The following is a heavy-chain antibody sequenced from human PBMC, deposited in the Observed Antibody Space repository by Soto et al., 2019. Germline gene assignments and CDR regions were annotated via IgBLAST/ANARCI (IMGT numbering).Heavy chain of an antibody. V-gene: IGHV4-39*01. J-gene: IGHJ3*02. CDR3: AIRGAGLGYASDI. CDR2: IFKTGST. CDR1: GDSITRSGSY. Sequence: QLQMQDSGPGLVKPSETLSLTCSVSGDSITRSGSYWDWIRQPPGKGLEWIGSIFKTGSTIYKPALQSRLTIRVDTSQNQFSVKLTSVPDADTAVYYCAIRGAGLGYASDIWGLGIKVLVSS. D-gene: IGHD7-27*01.